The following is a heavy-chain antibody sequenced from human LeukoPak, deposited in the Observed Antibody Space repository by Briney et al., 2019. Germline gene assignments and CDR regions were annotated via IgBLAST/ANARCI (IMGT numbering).Heavy chain of an antibody. V-gene: IGHV1-8*03. CDR2: MNPNSGNT. CDR3: ARDAGSRVGATNPTPRSYYFDY. Sequence: ASVKVSCKASGYTFTSYDINWVRQATGQGLEWMGWMNPNSGNTGYAQKFQGRVTITADKSTSTAYMELSSLRSEDTAVYYCARDAGSRVGATNPTPRSYYFDYWGQGTLVTVSS. J-gene: IGHJ4*02. CDR1: GYTFTSYD. D-gene: IGHD1-26*01.